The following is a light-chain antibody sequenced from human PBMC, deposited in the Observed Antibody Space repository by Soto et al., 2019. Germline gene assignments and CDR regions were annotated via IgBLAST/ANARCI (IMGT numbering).Light chain of an antibody. V-gene: IGLV1-51*01. CDR2: DDD. Sequence: QSVLTQPPSVSAAPGQTVTISCSGSSSNIGNSYVYWYQQVPGTAPKLLIYDDDKRPSGIPDRFSGSKSGTSATLGITELQTGDEADYYCGTWDSSLSAYVFGTGTKLTVL. CDR1: SSNIGNSY. J-gene: IGLJ1*01. CDR3: GTWDSSLSAYV.